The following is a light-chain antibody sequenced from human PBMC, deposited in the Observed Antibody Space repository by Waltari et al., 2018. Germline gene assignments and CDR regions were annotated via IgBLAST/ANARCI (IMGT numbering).Light chain of an antibody. CDR1: SSDIGRYNL. CDR2: EVT. V-gene: IGLV2-23*02. CDR3: CSYAGARGLI. J-gene: IGLJ2*01. Sequence: QSALPQPASVSGSPGQSITISCTGTSSDIGRYNLVSWYQQHPGKAPNLLLYEVTERHAGVFNRCSGSKSGNTASLTIAWLQAEDEAEYYCCSYAGARGLIFGGGTKVTVL.